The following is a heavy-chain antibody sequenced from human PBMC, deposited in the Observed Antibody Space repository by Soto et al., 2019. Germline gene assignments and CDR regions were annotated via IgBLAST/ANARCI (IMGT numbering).Heavy chain of an antibody. Sequence: GGSLRLSCAASGFTFSSYGMHWVRQAPGKGLEWVAVIWYDGSNKYYADSVKGRFTISRDNSKNTLYLQMNSLRAEDTAVYYCARAYYYDSSGYPEIDYWGQGTLVTVSS. CDR2: IWYDGSNK. CDR3: ARAYYYDSSGYPEIDY. CDR1: GFTFSSYG. V-gene: IGHV3-33*01. D-gene: IGHD3-22*01. J-gene: IGHJ4*02.